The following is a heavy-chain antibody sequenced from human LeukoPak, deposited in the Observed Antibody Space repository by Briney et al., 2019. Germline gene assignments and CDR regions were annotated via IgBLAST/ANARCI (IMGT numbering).Heavy chain of an antibody. CDR3: ARERGAGYSSANVYYFDY. Sequence: ASVKVSCKASGGTVSSYAISGVGQPPGQGGEGMGGVIPIFGTANYAQKFQGRVTITADKSPSTAYMELSSLRSEDTAVYYCARERGAGYSSANVYYFDYWGQGTLVTVSS. V-gene: IGHV1-69*06. CDR2: VIPIFGTA. D-gene: IGHD6-19*01. J-gene: IGHJ4*02. CDR1: GGTVSSYA.